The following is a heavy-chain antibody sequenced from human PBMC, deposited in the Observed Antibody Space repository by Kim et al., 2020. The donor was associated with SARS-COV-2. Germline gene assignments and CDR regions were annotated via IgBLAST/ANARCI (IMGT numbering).Heavy chain of an antibody. D-gene: IGHD1-1*01. V-gene: IGHV3-23*01. CDR2: ISGSGGTT. J-gene: IGHJ4*02. CDR3: AKPATSGGSLYYFDF. Sequence: GGSLRLSCAASGFTFTSYSMNWVRQAPGMGLERVSAISGSGGTTYYADSVKGRFTISRDNSKNTLYLQMDSLSAEDTAVYYCAKPATSGGSLYYFDFWGQGSLVTVPS. CDR1: GFTFTSYS.